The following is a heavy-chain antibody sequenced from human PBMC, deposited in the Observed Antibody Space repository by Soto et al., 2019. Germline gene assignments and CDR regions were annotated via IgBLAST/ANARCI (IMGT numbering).Heavy chain of an antibody. CDR2: FDPEDGET. J-gene: IGHJ4*02. V-gene: IGHV1-24*01. D-gene: IGHD6-6*01. CDR1: GYTFTSYG. CDR3: SRGQRYSSSLLAFDY. Sequence: VSVKVSCKASGYTFTSYGISWVRQAPGKGLEWMGGFDPEDGETTYAQKFQGRVTMTEDTSTDTAYMELSSLRSEDTAVYYCSRGQRYSSSLLAFDYWGQGTLVNVSS.